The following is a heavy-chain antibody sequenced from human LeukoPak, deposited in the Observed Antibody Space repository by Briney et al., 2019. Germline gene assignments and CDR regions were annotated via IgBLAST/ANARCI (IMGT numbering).Heavy chain of an antibody. V-gene: IGHV4-34*01. J-gene: IGHJ4*02. Sequence: PSETLSLTCAVYGGSFSGYYWSWIRQPPGKGLEWIGEINHSGSTNYNPSLKSRVTISVDTSKNQFSLKLSPVTAADTAVYYCARGSRGGYSLNYWGQGTLVTVSS. CDR2: INHSGST. D-gene: IGHD3-16*01. CDR1: GGSFSGYY. CDR3: ARGSRGGYSLNY.